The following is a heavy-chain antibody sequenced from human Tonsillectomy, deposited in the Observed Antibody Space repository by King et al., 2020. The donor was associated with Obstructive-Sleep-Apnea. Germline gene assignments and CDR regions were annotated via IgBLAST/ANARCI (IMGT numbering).Heavy chain of an antibody. CDR2: INHSGST. CDR1: GGSFSGYY. J-gene: IGHJ6*02. CDR3: ARGTNYDFWSGLIKPL. Sequence: VQLQQWGAGLLKPSETLSLTCAVYGGSFSGYYWSWIRQPPGKGLEWIGEINHSGSTNYNPSLKSRVTISVDTSKNQFSLKLSSVTAADTAVYYCARGTNYDFWSGLIKPLWGQGTTVTVSS. V-gene: IGHV4-34*01. D-gene: IGHD3-3*01.